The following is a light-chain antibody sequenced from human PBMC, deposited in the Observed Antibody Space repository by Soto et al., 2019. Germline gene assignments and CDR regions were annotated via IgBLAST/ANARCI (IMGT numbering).Light chain of an antibody. V-gene: IGLV1-47*01. CDR3: AAWDDSLSGLYV. Sequence: QSVLTQPPSASGTPGQRVTISCSGGTSSIGRNYVYWYQQLPGTAPKLVIYRNNRRPSGVPDRFSGSKSGTSASLAIRGLRSEDDADYYCAAWDDSLSGLYVFGTGTKLTVL. CDR2: RNN. J-gene: IGLJ1*01. CDR1: TSSIGRNY.